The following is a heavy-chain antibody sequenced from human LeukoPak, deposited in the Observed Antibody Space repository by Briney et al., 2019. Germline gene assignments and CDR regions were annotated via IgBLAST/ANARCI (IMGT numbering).Heavy chain of an antibody. J-gene: IGHJ3*01. CDR1: GITFSSYW. V-gene: IGHV3-74*01. D-gene: IGHD3-22*01. CDR3: ARSPRVYDSSGHLHDAFDL. CDR2: IKSDGTNT. Sequence: GGSLRLSCAASGITFSSYWMHWVRQVPGKGLEWLSYIKSDGTNTGYADPVKGRFTVSRDNAKNTLYLEMNSLGGEDTAVYYCARSPRVYDSSGHLHDAFDLWGQGTMVSVSS.